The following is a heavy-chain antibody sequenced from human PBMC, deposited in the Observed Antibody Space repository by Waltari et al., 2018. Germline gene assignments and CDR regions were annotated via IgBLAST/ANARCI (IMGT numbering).Heavy chain of an antibody. CDR1: GGSISGYY. D-gene: IGHD1-26*01. J-gene: IGHJ4*02. V-gene: IGHV4-59*01. CDR2: IYYIGST. CDR3: ARDLQGVGAPYNFDY. Sequence: QVQLQESGPGLVKPSETLSLTCTVSGGSISGYYWSWIRQPPGKGLEWMGYIYYIGSTNYKPSLKGRVTISVDTSKNHFSLDLNSVTAADTAVYYCARDLQGVGAPYNFDYWGQGTLVTVSS.